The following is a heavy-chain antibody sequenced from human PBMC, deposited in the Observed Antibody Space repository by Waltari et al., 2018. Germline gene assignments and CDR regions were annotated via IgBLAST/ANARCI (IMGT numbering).Heavy chain of an antibody. CDR3: ARDPTNYYDSSGYGDY. D-gene: IGHD3-22*01. CDR2: INAGNGNT. V-gene: IGHV1-3*01. CDR1: GYTFTSYA. J-gene: IGHJ4*02. Sequence: QVQLVQSGAEVKKPGASVKVSCKASGYTFTSYAMHWVRQAPGQRLEWMGWINAGNGNTKYSQKFQGRVTITADESTSTAYMELSSLRSEDTAVYYCARDPTNYYDSSGYGDYWGQGTLVTVSS.